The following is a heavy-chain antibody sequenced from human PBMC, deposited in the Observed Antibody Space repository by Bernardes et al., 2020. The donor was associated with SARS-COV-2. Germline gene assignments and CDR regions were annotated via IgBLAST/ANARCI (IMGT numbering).Heavy chain of an antibody. D-gene: IGHD3-3*01. V-gene: IGHV3-43*01. CDR1: GFTFDDYT. J-gene: IGHJ3*01. Sequence: GGSLRLSCAASGFTFDDYTMHWVRQVPGKGLEWVSLVSRDGSPTIYADSVKGRFIISRDSSRNTVHLQMDSLRKEDTALYYCATERQSLTVFGVGHDAFDFWGQGTMVTVSS. CDR3: ATERQSLTVFGVGHDAFDF. CDR2: VSRDGSPT.